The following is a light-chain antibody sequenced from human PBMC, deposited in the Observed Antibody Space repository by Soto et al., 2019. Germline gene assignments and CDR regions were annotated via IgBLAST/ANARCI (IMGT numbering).Light chain of an antibody. J-gene: IGKJ1*01. CDR2: GAS. Sequence: EIVLTQSPGTLSLSPGESATLSCRASQSVSSSYLAWYQQKPGRAPRLLIYGASSRATGIPDRFSGSGSGTDFTLTISRLEPEDFAVYYCQQYGSSPRTFGQGTKVDIK. V-gene: IGKV3-20*01. CDR3: QQYGSSPRT. CDR1: QSVSSSY.